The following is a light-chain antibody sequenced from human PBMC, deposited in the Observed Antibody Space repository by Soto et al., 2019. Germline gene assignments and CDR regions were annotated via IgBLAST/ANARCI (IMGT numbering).Light chain of an antibody. CDR2: GAS. CDR1: QSVSSSY. V-gene: IGKV3-20*01. CDR3: QQYGSSPHT. J-gene: IGKJ2*01. Sequence: EIVLTQSPGTLSLSPGERATLSCRASQSVSSSYLAWYQHKPGQAPRLLIYGASSRATGIPDRFSGSGSGTDFTLTSSRLEPEDFAVYYCQQYGSSPHTFGQGTKLEIQ.